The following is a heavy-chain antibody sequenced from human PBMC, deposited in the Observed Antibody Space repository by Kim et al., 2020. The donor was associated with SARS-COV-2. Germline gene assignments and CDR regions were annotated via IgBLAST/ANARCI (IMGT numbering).Heavy chain of an antibody. Sequence: GGSLRLSCVASGFTFGNHPMHWVRQGPGKGLEWVAVISWDSSSLYYANSVKGRFTISRDNRKNSLYLQMNSLRAEETALYYCVKGKCGSKFCAFGGQGT. CDR3: VKGKCGSKFCAF. J-gene: IGHJ3*01. V-gene: IGHV3-9*01. CDR2: ISWDSSSL. D-gene: IGHD1-26*01. CDR1: GFTFGNHP.